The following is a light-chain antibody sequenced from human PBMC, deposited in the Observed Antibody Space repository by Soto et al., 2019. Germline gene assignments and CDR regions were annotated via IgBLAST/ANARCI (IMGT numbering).Light chain of an antibody. CDR2: VSD. V-gene: IGLV1-44*01. CDR1: RSNIGSSN. Sequence: QSVLTQPPSASGAPGQRVTISCSGSRSNIGSSNVNWFQQFPGTAPKLIITVSDQRPSGVPDRFSGSKSGTSGSLAISGLQSEDEADYYCSSYTSSSKVFGTGTKVTVL. CDR3: SSYTSSSKV. J-gene: IGLJ1*01.